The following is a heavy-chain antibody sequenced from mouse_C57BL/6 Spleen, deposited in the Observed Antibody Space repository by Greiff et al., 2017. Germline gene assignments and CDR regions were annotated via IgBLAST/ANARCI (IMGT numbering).Heavy chain of an antibody. CDR2: IHPSNSDT. CDR3: AIRGFYYDYVEFAY. D-gene: IGHD2-4*01. CDR1: GYTFTNSW. V-gene: IGHV1-74*01. J-gene: IGHJ3*01. Sequence: VQLLQPVAELVKPGASVKVSCTASGYTFTNSWMHWVKQRPDQGLEWIGRIHPSNSDTNYTQKFQGKATLTVDKSSSTAYMQLISLPSEDTAVYYCAIRGFYYDYVEFAYWGQGTMLTVSA.